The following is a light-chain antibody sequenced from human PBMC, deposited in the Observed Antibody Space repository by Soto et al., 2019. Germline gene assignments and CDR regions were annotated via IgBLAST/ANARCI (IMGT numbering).Light chain of an antibody. Sequence: EIVLTQSPGTLSLSPGARATLSCRASQSVSSNYLAWYQQKPGQAPRLLVYGVSSRATGIPDRFSGSGSGTDFTLTISRLEPEDFAVYYCLQYGSSPWTFGQGTKVEIK. J-gene: IGKJ1*01. CDR3: LQYGSSPWT. CDR2: GVS. V-gene: IGKV3-20*01. CDR1: QSVSSNY.